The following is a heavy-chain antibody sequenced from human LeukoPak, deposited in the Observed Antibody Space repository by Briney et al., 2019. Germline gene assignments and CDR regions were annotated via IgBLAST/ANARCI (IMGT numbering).Heavy chain of an antibody. J-gene: IGHJ4*02. D-gene: IGHD6-19*01. Sequence: GGSLRLSCAASGFTFSSYVMHWVRQAPGKGLEWVAVISYDGSNKYYADSVKGRFTISRDNSKNTPYLQMNSLRAEDTAVYYCARSSGWHPFDYWGQGTLVTVSS. CDR1: GFTFSSYV. CDR2: ISYDGSNK. CDR3: ARSSGWHPFDY. V-gene: IGHV3-30-3*01.